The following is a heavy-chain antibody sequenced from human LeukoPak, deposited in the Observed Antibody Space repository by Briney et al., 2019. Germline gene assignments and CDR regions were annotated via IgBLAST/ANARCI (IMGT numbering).Heavy chain of an antibody. D-gene: IGHD3-9*01. J-gene: IGHJ4*02. V-gene: IGHV4-34*01. CDR3: ARGRRPYDILTGYHY. CDR1: GGSFSGYY. CDR2: INHSGST. Sequence: SETLSLTCAVSGGSFSGYYWSWIRQPPGKGLEWIGEINHSGSTNYNPSLKSRVTISIDASKIQFSLKLSSVTAADTAVYYCARGRRPYDILTGYHYWGQGTLVTVSS.